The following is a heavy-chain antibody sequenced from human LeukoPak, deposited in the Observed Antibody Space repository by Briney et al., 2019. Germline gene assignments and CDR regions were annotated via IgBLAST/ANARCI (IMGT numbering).Heavy chain of an antibody. CDR3: AKDLYGFYAMDV. D-gene: IGHD4-17*01. CDR1: GFTFSSYA. CDR2: ISGSGDSS. V-gene: IGHV3-23*01. J-gene: IGHJ6*02. Sequence: GGSLRLSCAASGFTFSSYAMSWVRQAPGEGLEWVSGISGSGDSSYYADSVKGRFTISRDNSGNTLYLQMNSLRAEDTAVYYCAKDLYGFYAMDVWGQGTTVTVSS.